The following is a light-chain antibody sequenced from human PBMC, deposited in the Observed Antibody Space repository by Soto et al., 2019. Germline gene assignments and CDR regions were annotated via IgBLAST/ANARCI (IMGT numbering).Light chain of an antibody. CDR2: EVT. J-gene: IGLJ3*02. V-gene: IGLV2-14*01. CDR1: SSDVGGYNY. CDR3: SSYTTAYTQV. Sequence: QSALTQPASVSASPGQSITISCTGTSSDVGGYNYVSWYQHHPGKVPKLMIYEVTNRPSGVSNRFSGSKSGNTASLTISGLQAEDEADYYCSSYTTAYTQVFGGGTKLTVL.